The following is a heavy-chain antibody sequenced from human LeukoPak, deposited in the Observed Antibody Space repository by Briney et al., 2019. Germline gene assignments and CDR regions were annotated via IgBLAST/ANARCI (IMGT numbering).Heavy chain of an antibody. CDR2: IYTSGST. CDR3: ARDPAPGRGYWYFDL. CDR1: GGPISSYY. J-gene: IGHJ2*01. Sequence: SETLSLTCTVSGGPISSYYWSWIRQPAGKGLEWIGRIYTSGSTNYNPSLKSRVTMSVDTSKNQFSLKLSSVTAADTAVYYCARDPAPGRGYWYFDLWGRGTLVTVSS. V-gene: IGHV4-4*07. D-gene: IGHD3-10*01.